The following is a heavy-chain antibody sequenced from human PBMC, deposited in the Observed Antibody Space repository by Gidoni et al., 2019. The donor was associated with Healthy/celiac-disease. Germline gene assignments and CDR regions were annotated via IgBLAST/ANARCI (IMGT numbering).Heavy chain of an antibody. CDR3: AKDIHSSSSEIFDY. CDR1: GFTFSSYA. V-gene: IGHV3-23*04. J-gene: IGHJ4*02. CDR2: ISGSGGST. Sequence: EVQLVESGGGLVQPGGSLRLSCAASGFTFSSYAMSWVRQAPGKGLGWVSAISGSGGSTYYEDSVKGRFTISRDNSKNTLYLKMNSLRAEDTAVYYCAKDIHSSSSEIFDYWGQGTLVTVSS. D-gene: IGHD6-6*01.